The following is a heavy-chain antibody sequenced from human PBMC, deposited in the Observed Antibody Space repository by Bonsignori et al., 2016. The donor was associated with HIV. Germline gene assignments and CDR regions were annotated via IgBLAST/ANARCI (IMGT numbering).Heavy chain of an antibody. CDR3: ARDARGVVVVGDHYFMATRWDY. Sequence: ASVKVSCKASGYTFTGYYIHWVRQAPGQGLEWMGWINPKSGGTNYAQKFQGRVTMTRDTSISTAYMELSRLRSDDSAVYYCARDARGVVVVGDHYFMATRWDYWGQGTLVTVSS. CDR2: INPKSGGT. D-gene: IGHD2-15*01. J-gene: IGHJ4*02. V-gene: IGHV1-2*02. CDR1: GYTFTGYY.